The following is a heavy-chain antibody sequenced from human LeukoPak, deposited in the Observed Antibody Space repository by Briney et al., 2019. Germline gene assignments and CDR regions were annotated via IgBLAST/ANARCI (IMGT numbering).Heavy chain of an antibody. V-gene: IGHV3-23*01. Sequence: PGGSLRLSCVGSGFTFSSYRMNWVRQAPGKGLEWVSAISGSGDNTYYADSVKGRFTISRDNSKNTLYMEMNSLRAEDTAVYYCAKGGRGSIATRPDYWGQGTLVTVSS. J-gene: IGHJ4*02. CDR3: AKGGRGSIATRPDY. CDR1: GFTFSSYR. D-gene: IGHD6-6*01. CDR2: ISGSGDNT.